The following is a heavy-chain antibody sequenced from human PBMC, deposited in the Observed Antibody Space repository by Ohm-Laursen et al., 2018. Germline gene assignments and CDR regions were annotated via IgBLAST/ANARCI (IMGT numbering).Heavy chain of an antibody. Sequence: SETLSLTCSVSGASVSSRTYYWSWIRQPPGKGLEWIGYMFNSGSSNYNPSLKGRATISVDTSKNQFSLKLRSVTAADTAVYYCARDYGHYAPYAFNIWGQGTMITVS. CDR1: GASVSSRTYY. D-gene: IGHD4-17*01. V-gene: IGHV4-61*01. J-gene: IGHJ3*02. CDR2: MFNSGSS. CDR3: ARDYGHYAPYAFNI.